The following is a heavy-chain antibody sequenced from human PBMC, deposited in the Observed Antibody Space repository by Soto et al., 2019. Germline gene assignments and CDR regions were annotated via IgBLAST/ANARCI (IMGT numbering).Heavy chain of an antibody. Sequence: QVQLVQSGAEVKKPGASVKVSCKTSGYTFTSYGVNWVRQAPGQGLEWMGWISGYNGDTYFAQEVQGRATMGKGAGTEPACLGVGNLGSEGSAIYFWGRSKGDLPSDYWGQGTLVSVSS. CDR2: ISGYNGDT. J-gene: IGHJ4*02. V-gene: IGHV1-18*04. CDR3: GRSKGDLPSDY. CDR1: GYTFTSYG. D-gene: IGHD3-16*01.